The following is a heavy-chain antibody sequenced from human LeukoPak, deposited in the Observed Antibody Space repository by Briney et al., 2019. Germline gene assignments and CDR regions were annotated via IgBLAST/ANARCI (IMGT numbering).Heavy chain of an antibody. CDR1: GFTFSSYA. V-gene: IGHV3-23*01. J-gene: IGHJ5*02. CDR3: AKKTRGDCSSTSCYPGNWFDP. Sequence: GGSLRLSCVASGFTFSSYAMSWVRQAPGKGLEWVSAISGSGGSTYYADSVKGRFTISRDNSKNTLYLQMNSLRAEDTAVYYCAKKTRGDCSSTSCYPGNWFDPWGQGTLVTVSS. CDR2: ISGSGGST. D-gene: IGHD2-2*01.